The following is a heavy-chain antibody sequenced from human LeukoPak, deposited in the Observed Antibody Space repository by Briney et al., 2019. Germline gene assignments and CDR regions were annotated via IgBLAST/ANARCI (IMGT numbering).Heavy chain of an antibody. CDR3: ARDRGSSGWYEFDY. CDR2: IKQDGSEK. J-gene: IGHJ4*02. D-gene: IGHD6-19*01. CDR1: GFTSSSYW. Sequence: GGSLRISCAASGFTSSSYWMSWVHQAPGKGLEWVANIKQDGSEKYYVDSVKGRFTISRDNAKNSLYLQMNSLRAEDTAVYYCARDRGSSGWYEFDYWGQGTLVTVSS. V-gene: IGHV3-7*01.